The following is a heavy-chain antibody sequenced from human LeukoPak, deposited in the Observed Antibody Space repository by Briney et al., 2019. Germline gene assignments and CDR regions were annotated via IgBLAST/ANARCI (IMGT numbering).Heavy chain of an antibody. D-gene: IGHD3-22*01. CDR1: GFTFSSCA. J-gene: IGHJ4*02. CDR2: ISGSGGST. Sequence: GGSLRLSCAASGFTFSSCAMSWVRQAPGKGLEWVSAISGSGGSTYYADSVKGRFTISRDNSKNTLYLQMNSLRAEDTAVYYCAKDYGYYYDSSGFVDYWGQGTLVTVSS. CDR3: AKDYGYYYDSSGFVDY. V-gene: IGHV3-23*01.